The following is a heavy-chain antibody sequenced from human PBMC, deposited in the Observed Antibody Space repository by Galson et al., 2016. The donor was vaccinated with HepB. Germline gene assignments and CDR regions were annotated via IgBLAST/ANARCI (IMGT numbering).Heavy chain of an antibody. Sequence: LRLSCAASKFTFSSYPMHWVRQAPGKGLEWVAVISYDGSKKYYADSVKGRFTISRENSKNTLYLQMNSLRAEDTAVYYCAREMATMSDAFDIWGQGTMVTVSS. CDR2: ISYDGSKK. CDR1: KFTFSSYP. CDR3: AREMATMSDAFDI. D-gene: IGHD5-24*01. J-gene: IGHJ3*02. V-gene: IGHV3-30-3*01.